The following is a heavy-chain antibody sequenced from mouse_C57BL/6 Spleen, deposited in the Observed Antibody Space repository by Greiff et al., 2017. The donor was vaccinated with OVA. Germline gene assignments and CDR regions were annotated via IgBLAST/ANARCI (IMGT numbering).Heavy chain of an antibody. V-gene: IGHV6-3*01. CDR3: TGYGNYFDY. D-gene: IGHD2-1*01. CDR1: GFTFSNYW. J-gene: IGHJ2*01. CDR2: IRLKSDNYET. Sequence: EVNVVESGGGLVQPGGSMKLSCVASGFTFSNYWMNWVRQSPEKGLEWVAQIRLKSDNYETHYAESVKGRFTISREDSKSSVYLQMNNLRAEDTGIYYCTGYGNYFDYWGQGTTLTVSS.